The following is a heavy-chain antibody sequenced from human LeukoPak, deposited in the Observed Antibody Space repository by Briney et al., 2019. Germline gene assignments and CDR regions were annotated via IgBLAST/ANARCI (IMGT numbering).Heavy chain of an antibody. D-gene: IGHD6-6*01. Sequence: SETLSLTCAVSGGSISSSNWWSWVRQPPGKGLEWIGEIYHSGSTNYNPSLKSRVTISVDKSKNQFSLKLSSVTAADTAVYYCARDLEYSSSSGLRGGTFDYWGQGTLVTVSS. CDR1: GGSISSSNW. CDR3: ARDLEYSSSSGLRGGTFDY. J-gene: IGHJ4*02. V-gene: IGHV4-4*02. CDR2: IYHSGST.